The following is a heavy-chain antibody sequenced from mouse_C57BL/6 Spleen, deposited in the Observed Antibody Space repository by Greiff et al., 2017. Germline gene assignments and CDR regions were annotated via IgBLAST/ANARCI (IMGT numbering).Heavy chain of an antibody. J-gene: IGHJ1*03. Sequence: EVQVVESGAELVKPGASVKLSCTASGFNIKDYYMHWVKQRTEQGLEWIGRIDPEDGETKYAPKFQGKATITADTSSNTAYLQLISLTSEDTAVYYCARCYGSSDFDVWGTGTTVTVSS. V-gene: IGHV14-2*01. CDR1: GFNIKDYY. CDR3: ARCYGSSDFDV. D-gene: IGHD1-1*01. CDR2: IDPEDGET.